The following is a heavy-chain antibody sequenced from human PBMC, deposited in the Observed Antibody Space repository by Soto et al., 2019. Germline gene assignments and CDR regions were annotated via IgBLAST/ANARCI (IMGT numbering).Heavy chain of an antibody. CDR3: ARGLYYYGSGSYYWFDP. V-gene: IGHV1-69*01. CDR1: GGTFSSYA. Sequence: QVQLVQSGAEVKKPGSSVKVSCKASGGTFSSYAISWVRQAPGQGPEWMGGIIPIFGTANYAQKFQGRVTITADESTSTAYMELSSLRSEDTAVYYCARGLYYYGSGSYYWFDPWGQGTLVTVSS. D-gene: IGHD3-10*01. J-gene: IGHJ5*02. CDR2: IIPIFGTA.